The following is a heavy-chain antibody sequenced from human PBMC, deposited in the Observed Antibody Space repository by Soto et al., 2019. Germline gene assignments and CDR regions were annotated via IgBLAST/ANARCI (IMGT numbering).Heavy chain of an antibody. V-gene: IGHV5-51*01. D-gene: IGHD6-13*01. CDR1: GYSFTTHW. J-gene: IGHJ6*02. CDR2: IYPGDSDT. CDR3: ARDMGGGSSYSV. Sequence: PEESLKLSCQGAGYSFTTHWIVLVRQMPGKGLEWMGIIYPGDSDTRYSPSFQGQVTISADKSISTAYLQWSSLKASDTAMYYCARDMGGGSSYSVWGQGTTVTVSS.